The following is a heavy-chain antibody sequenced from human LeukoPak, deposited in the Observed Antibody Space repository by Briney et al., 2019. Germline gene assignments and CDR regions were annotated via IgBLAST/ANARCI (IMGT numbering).Heavy chain of an antibody. D-gene: IGHD2-2*01. J-gene: IGHJ5*02. Sequence: GGSLRLSCAASGFTFSQYWMSWVRQAPGKGLEWVSAISGSGGSTYYADSVKGRFTISRDNSKNTLYLQMNSLRAEDTAVYYCAKPLVKYWFDPWGQGTLVTVSS. CDR3: AKPLVKYWFDP. CDR2: ISGSGGST. V-gene: IGHV3-23*01. CDR1: GFTFSQYW.